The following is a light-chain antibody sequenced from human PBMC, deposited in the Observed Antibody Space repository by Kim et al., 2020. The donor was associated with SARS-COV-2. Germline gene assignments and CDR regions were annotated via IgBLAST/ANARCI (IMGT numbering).Light chain of an antibody. CDR3: MQALQTPYT. CDR2: LGS. V-gene: IGKV2-28*01. Sequence: DIVMTQSPLSLPVTPGEPASISRRSSQSLLHSNGYNYLDWYLQKPGQSPQLLIYLGSNRASGVPDRFSGSGSGTDFTLKISRVEAEDVGVYYCMQALQTPYTFGQGPKLEIK. J-gene: IGKJ2*01. CDR1: QSLLHSNGYNY.